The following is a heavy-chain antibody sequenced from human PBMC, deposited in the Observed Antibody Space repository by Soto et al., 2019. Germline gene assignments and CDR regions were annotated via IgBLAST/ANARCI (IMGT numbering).Heavy chain of an antibody. V-gene: IGHV3-13*05. J-gene: IGHJ4*02. CDR2: IGTAGDP. Sequence: EVQLVESGGGLVQPGGSLRLSCAASGFTFSSYDMHWVRQATGKGLEWVSAIGTAGDPYYPGSVKGRFTISRENAKNSLYLQMNSLRADDTAVYYCVRDLDSGASKGIYFLDYWGQGTLVTVSS. CDR3: VRDLDSGASKGIYFLDY. CDR1: GFTFSSYD. D-gene: IGHD1-26*01.